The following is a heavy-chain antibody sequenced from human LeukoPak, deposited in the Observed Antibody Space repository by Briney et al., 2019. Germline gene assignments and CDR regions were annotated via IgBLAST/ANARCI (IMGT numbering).Heavy chain of an antibody. Sequence: PSETLSLTCTVSGGSISSSGYYWSWIRPHPGKGLEWIGYIYYSGSTYYNPSLKSRVTISVDTSKNQFSLKLSSVTAADTAVYYCARNRVDIVATIIDYWGQGTLVTVSS. CDR2: IYYSGST. CDR3: ARNRVDIVATIIDY. CDR1: GGSISSSGYY. J-gene: IGHJ4*02. V-gene: IGHV4-31*03. D-gene: IGHD5-12*01.